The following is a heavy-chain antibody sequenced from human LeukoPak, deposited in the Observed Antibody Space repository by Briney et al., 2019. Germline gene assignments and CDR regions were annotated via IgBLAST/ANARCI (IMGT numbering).Heavy chain of an antibody. Sequence: SETLSLTCAVYGGSFSGYYWSWIRQPPGKGLEWIGEINHSGSTNYNPSLKSRVTISVDTSKNQFSLKLSSVTAADTAVYYCALLARGYSYGHFDYWGQGTLVTVSS. D-gene: IGHD5-18*01. CDR1: GGSFSGYY. J-gene: IGHJ4*02. V-gene: IGHV4-34*01. CDR3: ALLARGYSYGHFDY. CDR2: INHSGST.